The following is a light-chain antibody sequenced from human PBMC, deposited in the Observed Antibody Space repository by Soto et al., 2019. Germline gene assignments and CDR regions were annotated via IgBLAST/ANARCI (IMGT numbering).Light chain of an antibody. J-gene: IGKJ1*01. CDR1: QSVSSNY. V-gene: IGKV3-20*01. Sequence: EIVLTQSPGTLSLSPGERVTLSCRASQSVSSNYLAWFQQKPGQAPRLLIYAASSRATGIPDRFSGSGSGTDFTLTISRLEPEDFAVYYCQQYGSSPQTFGQGTKVDIK. CDR2: AAS. CDR3: QQYGSSPQT.